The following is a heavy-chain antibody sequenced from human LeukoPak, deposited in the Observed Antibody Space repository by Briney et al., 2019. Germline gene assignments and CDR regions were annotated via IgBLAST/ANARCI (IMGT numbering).Heavy chain of an antibody. D-gene: IGHD3-16*02. Sequence: ASVKVSCKASGYTFTSYGIIWVRQAPGQGLEWMGWISAYNGNTNYAQKLQGRVTMTTDTSTSTAYMELRSLRSDDTAVYCCARAKERAIWGSYRPNWFDPWGRRTLVTVSS. CDR1: GYTFTSYG. J-gene: IGHJ5*02. CDR2: ISAYNGNT. CDR3: ARAKERAIWGSYRPNWFDP. V-gene: IGHV1-18*01.